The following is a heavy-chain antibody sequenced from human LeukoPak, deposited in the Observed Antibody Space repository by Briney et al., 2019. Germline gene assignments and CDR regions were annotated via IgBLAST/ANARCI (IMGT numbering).Heavy chain of an antibody. J-gene: IGHJ4*02. CDR3: ARDLGWAFDY. V-gene: IGHV3-73*01. D-gene: IGHD6-19*01. CDR1: GFTFSGSA. CDR2: IRTKTNSYAT. Sequence: PGGSLRLSCAASGFTFSGSAMHWVRQASGKGLEWVGHIRTKTNSYATAYAASVKGRFTISRDDSKNTAYLQMNSLRTEDTAVYYCARDLGWAFDYWGQGTLVTVSS.